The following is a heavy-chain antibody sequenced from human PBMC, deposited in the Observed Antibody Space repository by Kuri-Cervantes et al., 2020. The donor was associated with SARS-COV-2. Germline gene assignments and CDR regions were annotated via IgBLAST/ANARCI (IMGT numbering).Heavy chain of an antibody. Sequence: GGSLRLSCAASGFTFSSYSMNWVRQAPGKGLEWVSNIGSSISTIYHADSVKGQFTFSRDNAKNSLYLQMNSLRAEDTAVYYCARCPSSSWYSDAFDIWGQGTMVTVSS. D-gene: IGHD6-13*01. CDR3: ARCPSSSWYSDAFDI. J-gene: IGHJ3*02. V-gene: IGHV3-48*01. CDR2: IGSSISTI. CDR1: GFTFSSYS.